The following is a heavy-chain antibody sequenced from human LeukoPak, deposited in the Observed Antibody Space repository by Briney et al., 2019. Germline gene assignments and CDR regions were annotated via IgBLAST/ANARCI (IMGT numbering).Heavy chain of an antibody. CDR2: IYYSTNT. V-gene: IGHV4-39*01. Sequence: PSETLSLTCSVSGESIKSTSNYWAWVRQPPGKGLEWIGHIYYSTNTYYNSSLKSRVTISDDTSKNQVSLSLRSVTAADTAVYYCARLCQVTTCAKFEYWGQGILVTVSS. J-gene: IGHJ4*02. CDR3: ARLCQVTTCAKFEY. CDR1: GESIKSTSNY. D-gene: IGHD4-17*01.